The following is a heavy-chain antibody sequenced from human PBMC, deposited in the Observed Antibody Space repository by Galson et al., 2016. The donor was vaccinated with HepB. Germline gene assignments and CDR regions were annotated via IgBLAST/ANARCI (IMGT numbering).Heavy chain of an antibody. J-gene: IGHJ6*02. CDR2: IKEDGSEK. Sequence: SLRLSCAASGFIFSDYWMAWVRQAPGRGLEWVANIKEDGSEKYHVSSVKGRFTISRDNANKSLYLQMDSLRVEDTAVYYCAKERGDIVTPPASLSGSAVHNYGMDVWGHGTTVTVS. D-gene: IGHD4-23*01. V-gene: IGHV3-7*01. CDR3: AKERGDIVTPPASLSGSAVHNYGMDV. CDR1: GFIFSDYW.